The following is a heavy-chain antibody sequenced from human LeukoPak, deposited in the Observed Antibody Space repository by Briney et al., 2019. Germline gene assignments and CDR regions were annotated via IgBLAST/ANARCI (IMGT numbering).Heavy chain of an antibody. J-gene: IGHJ3*02. CDR3: ASPRGAFDI. CDR2: IYYSGST. Sequence: SETLSLTCTVSGGSISSSSYYWGWIRQPPGKGLEWIGSIYYSGSTYYNPSLKSRVTISGDTYKNQFSLKMSSVTAADTAVYYCASPRGAFDIWGQGTMVTVSS. CDR1: GGSISSSSYY. V-gene: IGHV4-39*01.